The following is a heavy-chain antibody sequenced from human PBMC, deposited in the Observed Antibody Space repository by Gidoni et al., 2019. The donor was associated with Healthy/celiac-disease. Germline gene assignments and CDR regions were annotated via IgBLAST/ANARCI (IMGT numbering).Heavy chain of an antibody. Sequence: EVQLVESGGGVVRPGGSLRLSCAASGFTFYDYGMSWVRQAPGKGLEWVSGINWNGGSTGYADSVKGRFTISRDNAKNSLYLQMNSLRAEDTALYHCARDYYDSSGYYYPDYWGQGTLVTVSS. J-gene: IGHJ4*02. CDR1: GFTFYDYG. D-gene: IGHD3-22*01. V-gene: IGHV3-20*01. CDR2: INWNGGST. CDR3: ARDYYDSSGYYYPDY.